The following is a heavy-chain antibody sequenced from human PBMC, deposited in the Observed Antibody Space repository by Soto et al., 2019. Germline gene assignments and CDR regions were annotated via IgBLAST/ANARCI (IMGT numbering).Heavy chain of an antibody. CDR2: IYYSGST. Sequence: PSETLSLTCTVSGGSISSYYWSWIRQPPGKGLEWIGYIYYSGSTNYNPTLKSRVTISVDTSKNQFSLKLSSVTAADTAVYYCARERRDYDYVWGSYRASAFDIWGQGTMVTV. J-gene: IGHJ3*02. D-gene: IGHD3-16*02. CDR1: GGSISSYY. V-gene: IGHV4-59*01. CDR3: ARERRDYDYVWGSYRASAFDI.